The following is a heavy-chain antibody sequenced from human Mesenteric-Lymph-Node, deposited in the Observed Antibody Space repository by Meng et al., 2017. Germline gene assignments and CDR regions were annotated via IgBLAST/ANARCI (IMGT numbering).Heavy chain of an antibody. CDR1: GFIFSSYS. J-gene: IGHJ4*02. CDR3: ARNVRLRDGYNSDY. D-gene: IGHD5-24*01. CDR2: ISSSSSYI. Sequence: EVQLVESGGGLVKPGGSLRLSCAASGFIFSSYSMNCVRQAPGKGLEWVSSISSSSSYIYYADSVKGRFTISRDNAKNSLYLQMNSLRAEDTAVYYCARNVRLRDGYNSDYWGQGTLVTVSS. V-gene: IGHV3-21*01.